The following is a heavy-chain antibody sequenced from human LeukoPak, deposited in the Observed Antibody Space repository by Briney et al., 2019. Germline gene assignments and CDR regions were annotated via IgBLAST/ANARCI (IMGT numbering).Heavy chain of an antibody. Sequence: SETLSLTCAVYGGSFSGYYWSWIRQPPGKGLEWIGEINHSGSTNYNPSLKSRVTISVDTSKNQFSLKLSSVTAADTAVYYCARVGNWNDGYGMDVWGQGTTVTVSS. V-gene: IGHV4-34*01. CDR1: GGSFSGYY. D-gene: IGHD1-20*01. CDR2: INHSGST. CDR3: ARVGNWNDGYGMDV. J-gene: IGHJ6*02.